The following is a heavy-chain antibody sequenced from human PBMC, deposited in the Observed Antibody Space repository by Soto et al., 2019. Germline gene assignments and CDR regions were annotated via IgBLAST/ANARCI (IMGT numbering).Heavy chain of an antibody. J-gene: IGHJ4*02. CDR3: AREKMDFDLWSGYYTGYFDC. V-gene: IGHV3-11*01. Sequence: QVQLVESGGGLVKPGGSLRLSCVASGFTLSDYYMSWIRQAPGKGLEWVSFISRGGGTKYYADSVKGRFTISRDNAKNSLYLQMNRLRAEDTAVYYCAREKMDFDLWSGYYTGYFDCWGQGTLVTVSS. CDR1: GFTLSDYY. D-gene: IGHD3-3*01. CDR2: ISRGGGTK.